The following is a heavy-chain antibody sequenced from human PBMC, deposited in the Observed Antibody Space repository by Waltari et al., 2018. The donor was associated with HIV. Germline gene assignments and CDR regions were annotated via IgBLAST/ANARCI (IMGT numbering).Heavy chain of an antibody. CDR3: ARAAAAYRRGAGWYFAGYFDD. CDR2: SLYTGRFN. Sequence: QLQLRESGPGRGNPSGTLSPTCTAPGAPLPTTSSFWGCTRQPPGTGLARIGGSLYTGRFNLYTGQFSARPSRRSRVAISVDTSTNPFSLRLTAVTAADTAVYHCARAAAAYRRGAGWYFAGYFDDWGQGTLVTVSS. D-gene: IGHD6-19*01. J-gene: IGHJ1*01. CDR1: GAPLPTTSSF. V-gene: IGHV4-39*07.